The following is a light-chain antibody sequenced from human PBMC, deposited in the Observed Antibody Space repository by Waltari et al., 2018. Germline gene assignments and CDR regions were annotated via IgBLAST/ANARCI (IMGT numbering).Light chain of an antibody. CDR1: KGLVYSDGNIF. V-gene: IGKV2-30*01. CDR3: MQGSHWPPWT. CDR2: HVS. Sequence: DVVLTQSPLSLSVTPGQSASISCRSSKGLVYSDGNIFLNWFHQKAGQSPRRLIYHVSNRDSGVPDRFSGSGSGTDFTLKISKVEAEDVGVYFCMQGSHWPPWTFGQGTKVEIK. J-gene: IGKJ1*01.